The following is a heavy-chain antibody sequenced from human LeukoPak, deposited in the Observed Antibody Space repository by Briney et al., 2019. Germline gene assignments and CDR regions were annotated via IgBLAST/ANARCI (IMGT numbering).Heavy chain of an antibody. J-gene: IGHJ4*02. V-gene: IGHV3-30*02. Sequence: SGGSLRLSCAASGFTFSSYGMHWVRQAPGKGLEWVAFIRYDGSNKYYADSVKGRFTISRDNSKNTLYLQMNSLRAEDTAVYYCANLGECISTSCYKWGQGTLVTVSS. CDR1: GFTFSSYG. CDR2: IRYDGSNK. CDR3: ANLGECISTSCYK. D-gene: IGHD2-2*03.